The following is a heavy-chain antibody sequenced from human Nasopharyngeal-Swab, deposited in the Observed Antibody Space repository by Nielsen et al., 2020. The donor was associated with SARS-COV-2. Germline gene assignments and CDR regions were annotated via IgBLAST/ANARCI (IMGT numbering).Heavy chain of an antibody. V-gene: IGHV3-9*01. Sequence: SLKISCAASGFTFDDYAMHWVRQAPGKGLEWVSGISWNSGSIGYADSVKGRFTISRDNAKNTLYLQMNSLRAEDTAVYYCARDPLNYGDYFDYWGQGTLVTVSS. CDR2: ISWNSGSI. CDR1: GFTFDDYA. J-gene: IGHJ4*02. CDR3: ARDPLNYGDYFDY. D-gene: IGHD4-17*01.